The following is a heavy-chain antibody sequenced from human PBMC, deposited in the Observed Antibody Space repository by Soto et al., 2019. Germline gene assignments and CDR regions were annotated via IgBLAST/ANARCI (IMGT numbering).Heavy chain of an antibody. CDR1: GFTFSSYA. J-gene: IGHJ5*02. CDR2: ISGSGGST. Sequence: GGSLRLSCAASGFTFSSYAMSWVRQAPGKGLEWVSAISGSGGSTYYADSVKGRFTISRDNSKNTLYLQMNSLRAEDTAVYYCAKDRRVMVHFSGRWFDPWGQGTLVTVSS. D-gene: IGHD2-8*01. V-gene: IGHV3-23*01. CDR3: AKDRRVMVHFSGRWFDP.